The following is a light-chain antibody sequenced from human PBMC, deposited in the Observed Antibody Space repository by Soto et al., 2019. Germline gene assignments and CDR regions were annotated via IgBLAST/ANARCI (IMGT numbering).Light chain of an antibody. V-gene: IGLV1-44*01. Sequence: QSVLTQPPSASGTPGQRVTVSCSGSTSNIGNNPVNWYQQLPGTAPKLVVYSNNQRPSGVPDRFSGAKSGTSASLAIRGLQSEDEDDYYCAAWDDSLNGVLFGGGTKLTVL. J-gene: IGLJ2*01. CDR2: SNN. CDR1: TSNIGNNP. CDR3: AAWDDSLNGVL.